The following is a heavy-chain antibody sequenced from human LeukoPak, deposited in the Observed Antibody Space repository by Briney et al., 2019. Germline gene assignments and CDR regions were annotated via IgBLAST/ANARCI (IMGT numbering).Heavy chain of an antibody. V-gene: IGHV4-59*01. Sequence: ASETLSLTCAVYGGSFSSYYWSWIRQPPGKGLEWIGYIYYSGSTNYNPSLKSRVTISVDTSKNQFSLKLSSVTAADTAVYYCARDRYYDSSGYYFFDIWGQGTMVTVSS. D-gene: IGHD3-22*01. CDR2: IYYSGST. CDR3: ARDRYYDSSGYYFFDI. J-gene: IGHJ3*02. CDR1: GGSFSSYY.